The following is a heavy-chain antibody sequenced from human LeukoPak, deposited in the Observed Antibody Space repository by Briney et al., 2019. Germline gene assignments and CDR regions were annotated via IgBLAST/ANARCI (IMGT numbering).Heavy chain of an antibody. CDR2: IKSNTDGGTT. CDR3: ATDIMDY. D-gene: IGHD3-16*01. J-gene: IGHJ4*02. CDR1: GFTFSDAW. Sequence: GGSLRLSCAASGFTFSDAWMNWVRQAAGKGLEWVGRIKSNTDGGTTDYAAPVKDRFTISRDDSKNTVYLQMNSLETEDTAIYYCATDIMDYWGLGALVTVSS. V-gene: IGHV3-15*01.